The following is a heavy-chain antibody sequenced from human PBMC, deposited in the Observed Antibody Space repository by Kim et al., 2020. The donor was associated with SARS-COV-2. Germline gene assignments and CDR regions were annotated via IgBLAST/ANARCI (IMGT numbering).Heavy chain of an antibody. J-gene: IGHJ4*02. CDR1: GYTFTSYG. CDR3: ARDYGRKAPLYYYDSSGYWGFDY. CDR2: ISAYNGNT. D-gene: IGHD3-22*01. Sequence: ASVKVSCKASGYTFTSYGISWVRQAPGQGLEWMGWISAYNGNTNYAQKLQGRVTMTTDTSTSTAYMELRSLRSDDTAVYYCARDYGRKAPLYYYDSSGYWGFDYWGQGTLVTVSS. V-gene: IGHV1-18*01.